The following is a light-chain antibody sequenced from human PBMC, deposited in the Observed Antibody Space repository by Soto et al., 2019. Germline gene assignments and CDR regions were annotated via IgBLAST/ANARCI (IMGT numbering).Light chain of an antibody. CDR3: QQYYSLPRT. V-gene: IGKV4-1*01. J-gene: IGKJ1*01. Sequence: DIVMTQSPDSLAVSLGERATINCKSSQSVLYSPNNKDCLAWYQQKPGQPPRLLIYGAATRESGIPDRFSASGSWTDFTLTISSLQPYDVAVYYCQQYYSLPRTFGQGTKVEIK. CDR1: QSVLYSPNNKDC. CDR2: GAA.